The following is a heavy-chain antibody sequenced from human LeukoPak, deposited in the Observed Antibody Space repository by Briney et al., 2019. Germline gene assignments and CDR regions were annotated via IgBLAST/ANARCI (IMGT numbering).Heavy chain of an antibody. D-gene: IGHD3-3*01. Sequence: PGGSLRLSCAASGFTFSSYAMHWVRQAPGKGLEWVAVISYDGSNKYYADSVKGRFTISRDNSKNTLYLQMNSLRAEDTAVYYCARDARWRYDFWSGYYPRHNYYGMDVWGQGTTVTVSS. CDR2: ISYDGSNK. V-gene: IGHV3-30-3*01. CDR1: GFTFSSYA. CDR3: ARDARWRYDFWSGYYPRHNYYGMDV. J-gene: IGHJ6*02.